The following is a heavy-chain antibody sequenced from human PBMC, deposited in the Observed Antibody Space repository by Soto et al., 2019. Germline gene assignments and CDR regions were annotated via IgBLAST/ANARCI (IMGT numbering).Heavy chain of an antibody. CDR3: ARVHVGSGWPYDY. CDR1: GFTVSSNY. D-gene: IGHD6-19*01. V-gene: IGHV3-53*01. J-gene: IGHJ4*02. CDR2: IYSGGST. Sequence: HPGGSLRLSCAASGFTVSSNYMSWVRQAPGKGLEWVSVIYSGGSTYYADSVKGRFTISRDNSKNTLYLQMNSLRAEDTAVYYCARVHVGSGWPYDYWGQGTLVTVSS.